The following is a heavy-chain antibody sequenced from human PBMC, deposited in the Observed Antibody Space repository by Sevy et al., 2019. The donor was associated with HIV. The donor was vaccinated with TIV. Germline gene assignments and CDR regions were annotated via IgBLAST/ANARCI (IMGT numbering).Heavy chain of an antibody. CDR2: IYYNGHI. J-gene: IGHJ4*02. V-gene: IGHV4-59*11. CDR3: AGENAWGRGYS. Sequence: SETLSLTCTVSGGSITSLYWNWIRQPPGKGLEWIANIYYNGHINYSPSLKSRVTLSLDTSKNHFSLRLSSVAAASMAMYYCAGENAWGRGYSWGQGTLVTVSS. CDR1: GGSITSLY. D-gene: IGHD1-26*01.